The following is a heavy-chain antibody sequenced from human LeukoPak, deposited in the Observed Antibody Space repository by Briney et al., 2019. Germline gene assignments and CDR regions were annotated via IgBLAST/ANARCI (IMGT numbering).Heavy chain of an antibody. J-gene: IGHJ4*02. CDR1: GFTFSSYS. V-gene: IGHV3-64D*09. Sequence: GGSLRLSCAASGFTFSSYSMNWVRQAPGKGLEYVSSISSEGGSTYYADSVKGRFTISRDNSKNTLYLQMSSLRAEDTALYYCVKDRWVDYWGQGTLVTVSS. CDR2: ISSEGGST. D-gene: IGHD4-23*01. CDR3: VKDRWVDY.